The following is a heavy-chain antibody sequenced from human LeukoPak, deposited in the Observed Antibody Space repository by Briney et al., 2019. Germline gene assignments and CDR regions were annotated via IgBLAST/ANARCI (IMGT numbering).Heavy chain of an antibody. Sequence: ASVTVSCKASGYTFTSYGITWVRQAPGQGLEWMGWINANNGNTNYAQNLQGRVTMTRDTSTSTAYMELRSLRSDDTAVYYCARGPIAAAGDYWGQGTLVTVSS. CDR2: INANNGNT. CDR3: ARGPIAAAGDY. CDR1: GYTFTSYG. J-gene: IGHJ4*02. V-gene: IGHV1-18*01. D-gene: IGHD6-13*01.